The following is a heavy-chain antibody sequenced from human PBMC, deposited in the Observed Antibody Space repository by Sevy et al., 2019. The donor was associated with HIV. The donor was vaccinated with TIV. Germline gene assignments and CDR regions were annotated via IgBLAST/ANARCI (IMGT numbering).Heavy chain of an antibody. V-gene: IGHV3-7*01. Sequence: GSLRLSCAASGFSFSTYWMDWVRQAPGKGLEGVANIKKDESEKYYVASVKGRFTISRDNAKNSVYLEMNSLRPEDTAIYYCAKGNSGSFDYWGQGTLVTVSS. D-gene: IGHD3-22*01. CDR1: GFSFSTYW. J-gene: IGHJ4*02. CDR2: IKKDESEK. CDR3: AKGNSGSFDY.